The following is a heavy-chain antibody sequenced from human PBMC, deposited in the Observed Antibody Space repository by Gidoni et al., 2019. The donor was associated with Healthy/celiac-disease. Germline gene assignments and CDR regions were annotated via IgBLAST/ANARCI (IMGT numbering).Heavy chain of an antibody. D-gene: IGHD2-2*01. V-gene: IGHV4-30-2*01. CDR1: GGSISSGGYS. J-gene: IGHJ5*02. Sequence: QLQLQESGSGLVKPSQTLSLTCAVSGGSISSGGYSWSWIRQPPGKGLEWIGYIYHSGSTYYNPSLKSRVTISVDRSKNQFSLKLSSVTAADTAVYYCARGVVPAAPYNWFDPWGQGTLVTVSS. CDR2: IYHSGST. CDR3: ARGVVPAAPYNWFDP.